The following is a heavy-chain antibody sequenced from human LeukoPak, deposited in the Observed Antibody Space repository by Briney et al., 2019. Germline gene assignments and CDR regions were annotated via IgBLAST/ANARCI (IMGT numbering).Heavy chain of an antibody. CDR3: ARESVNWFDP. CDR1: GGTFSSYA. J-gene: IGHJ5*02. D-gene: IGHD6-19*01. Sequence: ASVKVSCKASGGTFSSYAISWVRQAPGQGLEWMGGIIPIFSTANYAQKFQGRVTITTDESTSTAYMELSSLRSEDTAVYYCARESVNWFDPWGQGTLVTVSS. CDR2: IIPIFSTA. V-gene: IGHV1-69*05.